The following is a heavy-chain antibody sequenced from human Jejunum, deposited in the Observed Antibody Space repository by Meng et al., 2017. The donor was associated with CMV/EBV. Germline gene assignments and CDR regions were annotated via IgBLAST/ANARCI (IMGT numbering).Heavy chain of an antibody. D-gene: IGHD3-10*01. CDR1: FTFSTYS. Sequence: FTFSTYSRNWVRQAPGKGLEWVSYISSDSNYIYYGDSVKGRFTVSRDNAKNSLYLQMNSLRAEDTALYYCARDPTRYGSGSYYLDNWGQGTLVTVSS. CDR3: ARDPTRYGSGSYYLDN. J-gene: IGHJ1*01. CDR2: ISSDSNYI. V-gene: IGHV3-21*05.